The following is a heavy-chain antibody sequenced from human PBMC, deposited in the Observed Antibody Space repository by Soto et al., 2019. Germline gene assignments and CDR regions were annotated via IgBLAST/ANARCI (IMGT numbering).Heavy chain of an antibody. D-gene: IGHD4-17*01. CDR2: ISDDGSNK. V-gene: IGHV3-30*18. CDR3: AKSADYL. J-gene: IGHJ4*02. Sequence: QVQVVESGGGVVQPGRSLRLSCAASGFSFSSYGMHWVRQAPGKGLEWVAVISDDGSNKYYADSVKGRFTISRDNSKNTLYLQMNSLRAEDTAVNYCAKSADYLWGQGTLVTVSS. CDR1: GFSFSSYG.